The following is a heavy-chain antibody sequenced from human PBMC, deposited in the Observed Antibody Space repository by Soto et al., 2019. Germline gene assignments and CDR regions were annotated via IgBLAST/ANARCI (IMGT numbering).Heavy chain of an antibody. V-gene: IGHV3-15*07. CDR2: IKSSSDGGTA. CDR3: TSFFQLRGRLFDY. D-gene: IGHD3-16*01. CDR1: GFSFKDAW. Sequence: EVQLVESGGGFVESGGSLRLSCAASGFSFKDAWMTWVRQDPGKGLEWVGRIKSSSDGGTADYGAAAKGRFTMSRDDSKDTLYLHMDGLNSEDTGVYDCTSFFQLRGRLFDYWGPGNQVNVSS. J-gene: IGHJ4*02.